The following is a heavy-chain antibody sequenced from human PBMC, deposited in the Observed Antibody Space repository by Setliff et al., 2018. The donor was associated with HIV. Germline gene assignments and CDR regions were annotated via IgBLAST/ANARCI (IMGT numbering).Heavy chain of an antibody. CDR3: ARGDIAVASAFDI. Sequence: SETLSLTCTVSGGSISRHYWIWIRQPPGKGLEWIGYIYTNGSTNYNPSLRSRVTISVDTSKNHFSLRLSSVTAADTAVYYCARGDIAVASAFDIWGQGTMVTVSS. V-gene: IGHV4-4*08. J-gene: IGHJ3*02. CDR1: GGSISRHY. D-gene: IGHD6-19*01. CDR2: IYTNGST.